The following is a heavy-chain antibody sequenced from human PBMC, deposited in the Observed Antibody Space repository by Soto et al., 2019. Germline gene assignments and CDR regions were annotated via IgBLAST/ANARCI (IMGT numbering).Heavy chain of an antibody. Sequence: SETLSLTCTVSGGSISSGDYYWSWIRQPPGKGLEWIGYIYYSGSTYYNPSLKSRVNISVDTSKNQFSLKLSSVTAADTAVNYCALVVGDYIWGSYRYTDKYYFDYWGQGTLVTVSS. CDR1: GGSISSGDYY. CDR2: IYYSGST. CDR3: ALVVGDYIWGSYRYTDKYYFDY. J-gene: IGHJ4*02. V-gene: IGHV4-30-4*01. D-gene: IGHD3-16*02.